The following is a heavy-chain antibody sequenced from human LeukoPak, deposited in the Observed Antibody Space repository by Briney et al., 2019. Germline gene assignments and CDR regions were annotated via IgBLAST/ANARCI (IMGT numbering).Heavy chain of an antibody. CDR2: IKQDGSDS. CDR3: ARWSTSFDL. V-gene: IGHV3-7*01. D-gene: IGHD3-3*01. J-gene: IGHJ4*02. Sequence: PGGSLRLSCAASGFTISNYWMSWVRQAPGEGLDWVANIKQDGSDSYYADSVTGRFTFSRDNAKNLLSLEMNRLRAEDTAVYYCARWSTSFDLWGQGILVTVSS. CDR1: GFTISNYW.